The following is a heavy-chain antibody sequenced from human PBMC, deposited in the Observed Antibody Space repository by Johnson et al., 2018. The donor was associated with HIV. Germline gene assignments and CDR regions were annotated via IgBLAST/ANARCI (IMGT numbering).Heavy chain of an antibody. CDR1: GFTFSDYY. CDR2: ISSSGTT. D-gene: IGHD1-14*01. V-gene: IGHV3-11*01. CDR3: ARDGNDGSPGNDSFDI. Sequence: QVQLVESGGGLVKPGGSLRLSCAASGFTFSDYYMSWIRQAPGKGLECISYISSSGTTFYADSVRGRFTISRDNAKNSLYLQMNSLRAEDTALYYCARDGNDGSPGNDSFDIWGQGTMVTVSS. J-gene: IGHJ3*02.